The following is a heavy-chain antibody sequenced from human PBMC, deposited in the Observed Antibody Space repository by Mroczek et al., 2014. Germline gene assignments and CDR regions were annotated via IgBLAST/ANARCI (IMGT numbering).Heavy chain of an antibody. D-gene: IGHD6-13*01. CDR1: GGSISSSSYY. V-gene: IGHV4-39*01. Sequence: QLVQSGPGLVKPSETLSLTCTVSGGSISSSSYYWGWIRQPPGKGLEWIGSIYYSGSTYYNPSLKSRVTISVDTSKNQFSLKLSSVTAADTAVYYCARRGSSSSWYGAVWYFDLWGRGTLVTVSS. CDR2: IYYSGST. J-gene: IGHJ2*01. CDR3: ARRGSSSSWYGAVWYFDL.